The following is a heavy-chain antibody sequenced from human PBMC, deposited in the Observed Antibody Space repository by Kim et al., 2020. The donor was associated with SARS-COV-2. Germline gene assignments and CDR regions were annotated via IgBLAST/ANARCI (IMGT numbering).Heavy chain of an antibody. CDR1: GYTFTSYG. CDR3: ARDRFDSYCSGGSCYSYDAVDI. J-gene: IGHJ3*02. V-gene: IGHV1-18*01. CDR2: ISAYNGNT. D-gene: IGHD2-15*01. Sequence: ASVKVSCKASGYTFTSYGISWVRQAPGQGLEWMGWISAYNGNTNYAQKLQGRVTMTTDTSTRTAYMELRSLRSDDTAVYYCARDRFDSYCSGGSCYSYDAVDIWGRGTMVTVSS.